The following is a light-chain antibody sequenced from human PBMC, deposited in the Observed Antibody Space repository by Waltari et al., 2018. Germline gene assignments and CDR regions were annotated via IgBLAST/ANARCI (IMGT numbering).Light chain of an antibody. V-gene: IGKV3-15*01. CDR2: GAS. CDR1: QSVSST. CDR3: QQYYNWPPWT. J-gene: IGKJ1*01. Sequence: CRASQSVSSTLAWYQQKPGQAPRLLIYGASKRATGIPARFSGSGSGTEFTLTISSLQSEDFAVYYCQQYYNWPPWTFGQGTKVEIK.